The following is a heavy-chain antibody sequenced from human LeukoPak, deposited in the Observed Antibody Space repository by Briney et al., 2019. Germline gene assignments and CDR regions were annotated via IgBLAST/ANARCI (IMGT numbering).Heavy chain of an antibody. J-gene: IGHJ4*02. D-gene: IGHD3-16*02. CDR3: ASGGSYRYPLDY. CDR1: GFTFSSYD. Sequence: PGGSLRLSCAASGFTFSSYDMHWVRQAPGKGLEWVSVIYSGGSTYYADSVKGRFTISRDNSKNTLYLQMNSLRAEDTAVYYCASGGSYRYPLDYWGQGTLVTVSS. V-gene: IGHV3-53*01. CDR2: IYSGGST.